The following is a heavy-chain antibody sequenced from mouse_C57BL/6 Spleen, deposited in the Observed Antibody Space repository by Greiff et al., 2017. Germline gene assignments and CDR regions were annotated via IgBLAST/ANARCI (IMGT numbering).Heavy chain of an antibody. D-gene: IGHD1-1*01. V-gene: IGHV8-8*01. CDR1: GFSLSTFGMG. Sequence: QVTLKESGPGILQPSQTLSLTCSFSGFSLSTFGMGVGWIRQPSGKGLEWLAHIWWDDDKYYNPALKSRLTISKATSKNKVFLKIANVDTADTATYYCARIAHYYGSSFFDYWGQGTTLTVSS. CDR3: ARIAHYYGSSFFDY. CDR2: IWWDDDK. J-gene: IGHJ2*01.